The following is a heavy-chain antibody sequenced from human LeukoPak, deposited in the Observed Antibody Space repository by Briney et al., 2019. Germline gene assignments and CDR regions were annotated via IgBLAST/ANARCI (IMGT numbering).Heavy chain of an antibody. V-gene: IGHV4-31*03. CDR3: ARVPSKRDSSSWYRGDY. J-gene: IGHJ4*02. CDR1: GGSISSGGYY. D-gene: IGHD6-13*01. CDR2: IYYSGST. Sequence: SETLSLTCTVSGGSISSGGYYWSWIRQHPGKGLEWIGYIYYSGSTYYNPSLKSRVTISVDTSKNQFSLKLSSVTAADTAVYYCARVPSKRDSSSWYRGDYWGQGTLVTVSS.